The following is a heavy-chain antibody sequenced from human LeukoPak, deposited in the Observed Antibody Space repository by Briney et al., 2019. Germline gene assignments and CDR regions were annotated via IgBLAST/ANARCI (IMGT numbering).Heavy chain of an antibody. CDR2: IHSGGTT. J-gene: IGHJ4*02. CDR1: GFTFTSYS. CDR3: ARGAYSRYFDY. V-gene: IGHV3-53*01. D-gene: IGHD6-13*01. Sequence: PGGSLRLSCAASGFTFTSYSMSWVRQAPGQGLECVSVIHSGGTTYYADSLKGRFTISRDNSKNTLYLQMNSLRAEDTAVYYCARGAYSRYFDYWGQGTLLTVSS.